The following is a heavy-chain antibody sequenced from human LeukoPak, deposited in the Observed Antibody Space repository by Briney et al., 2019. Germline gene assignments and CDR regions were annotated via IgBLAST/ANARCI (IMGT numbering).Heavy chain of an antibody. D-gene: IGHD2-2*01. CDR1: GFNFNSAS. CDR3: STLWPAASDY. V-gene: IGHV3-15*01. Sequence: GGSLRLSCAASGFNFNSASMTWVRQAPGKGLEWVGRIKKKSHGETADYAAPVKGRFTISRDDSKNTLYLQMNSLKTEDTAVYYCSTLWPAASDYWGQGTLVTVSS. CDR2: IKKKSHGETA. J-gene: IGHJ4*02.